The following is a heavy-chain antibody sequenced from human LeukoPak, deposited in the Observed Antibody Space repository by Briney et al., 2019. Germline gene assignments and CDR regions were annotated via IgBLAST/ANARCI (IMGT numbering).Heavy chain of an antibody. CDR1: GFTSSSYA. CDR3: AKDYYYGSGSYFAFGY. Sequence: GGSLRLSCASSGFTSSSYAMSWGRQAPGKGLELVSAISGSGGSTYYADSVKGRFTISRDNSKNTLYLQMNGLRAEDTAVYYCAKDYYYGSGSYFAFGYWGQGTLVTVSS. J-gene: IGHJ4*02. V-gene: IGHV3-23*01. CDR2: ISGSGGST. D-gene: IGHD3-10*01.